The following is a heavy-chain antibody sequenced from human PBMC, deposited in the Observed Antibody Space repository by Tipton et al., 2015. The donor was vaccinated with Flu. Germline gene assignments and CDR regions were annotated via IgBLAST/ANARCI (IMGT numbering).Heavy chain of an antibody. V-gene: IGHV4-38-2*01. Sequence: TLSLTCSVSGASIGSPYCWGWVRQPPGKGLEWIGNICPGSPYYNPSLESRVSMSVDRSKNKLSLGLASVTAADTAVYFCARRDFSNYVSEPKNWFDVWGQGILVTVSS. CDR1: GASIGSPYC. J-gene: IGHJ5*02. D-gene: IGHD4-11*01. CDR2: ICPGSP. CDR3: ARRDFSNYVSEPKNWFDV.